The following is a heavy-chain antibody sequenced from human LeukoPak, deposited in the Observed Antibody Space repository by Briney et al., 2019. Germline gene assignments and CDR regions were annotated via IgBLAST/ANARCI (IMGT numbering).Heavy chain of an antibody. J-gene: IGHJ4*02. CDR3: AKEVLDTYYYDSSGYYHAD. CDR2: IRYDGSNK. V-gene: IGHV3-30*02. D-gene: IGHD3-22*01. Sequence: GGSLRLSCAASGFTFSSYGMHWVRQAPGKGLEWVAFIRYDGSNKYYADSVKGRFTISRDNSKNTLYLKMNSLRAEDTAVYYCAKEVLDTYYYDSSGYYHADWGQGTLVTVSS. CDR1: GFTFSSYG.